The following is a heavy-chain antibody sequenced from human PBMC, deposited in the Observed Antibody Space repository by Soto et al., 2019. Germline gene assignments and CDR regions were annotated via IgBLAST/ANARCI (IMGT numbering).Heavy chain of an antibody. CDR3: AKDIYCSNGASNPQFYYYYGMDV. Sequence: GGSLRLSCAASGFTFSSYNLNWVRQAPGQGLEWVSTITGSGVSTYYADSVKGRFTISRDNSKDRLYLQMNSLRADDTAVYYCAKDIYCSNGASNPQFYYYYGMDVWGQGTTVTVSS. CDR1: GFTFSSYN. J-gene: IGHJ6*02. V-gene: IGHV3-23*01. CDR2: ITGSGVST. D-gene: IGHD2-8*01.